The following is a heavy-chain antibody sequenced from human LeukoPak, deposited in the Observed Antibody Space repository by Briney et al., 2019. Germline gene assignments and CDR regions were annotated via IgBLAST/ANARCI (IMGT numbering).Heavy chain of an antibody. CDR3: ARDEAAAGTVDY. V-gene: IGHV3-48*01. CDR2: ISSSSTI. D-gene: IGHD6-13*01. Sequence: GGSLRLSCAASGFTFSSYSMNWVRQAPGKGLEWVSYISSSSTIYYADSVKGRFTISRDNAKNSLYLQMNSLRAEDTAVYYCARDEAAAGTVDYWGQGTLVTVSS. CDR1: GFTFSSYS. J-gene: IGHJ4*02.